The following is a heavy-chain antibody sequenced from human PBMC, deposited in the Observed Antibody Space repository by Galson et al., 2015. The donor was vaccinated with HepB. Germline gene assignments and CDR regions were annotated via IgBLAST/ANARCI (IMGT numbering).Heavy chain of an antibody. D-gene: IGHD4-17*01. J-gene: IGHJ4*02. Sequence: SLRLSCAASGFTFSSYGMHWVRQAPGKGLEWVAVIWYDGSNQYYADSVKGRFTVSRDNSKNTLYLQMNSLRAEDTAVYYCAREAVDYVDYIDYWGQGTLVTVSS. CDR3: AREAVDYVDYIDY. CDR2: IWYDGSNQ. V-gene: IGHV3-33*08. CDR1: GFTFSSYG.